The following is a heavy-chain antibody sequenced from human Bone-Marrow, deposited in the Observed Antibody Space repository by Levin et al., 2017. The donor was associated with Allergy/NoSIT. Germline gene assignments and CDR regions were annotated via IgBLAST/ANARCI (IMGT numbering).Heavy chain of an antibody. CDR3: ARDIASRSPRIVGATEADY. J-gene: IGHJ4*02. CDR1: GFTFSSYS. D-gene: IGHD1-26*01. Sequence: GGSLRLSCAASGFTFSSYSMNWVRQAPGKGLEWVSSISSSSSYIYYADSVKGRFTISRDNAKNSLYLQMNSLRAEDTAVYYCARDIASRSPRIVGATEADYWGQGTLVTVSS. V-gene: IGHV3-21*01. CDR2: ISSSSSYI.